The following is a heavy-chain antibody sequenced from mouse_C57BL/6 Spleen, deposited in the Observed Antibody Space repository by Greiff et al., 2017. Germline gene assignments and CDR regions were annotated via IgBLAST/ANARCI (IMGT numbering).Heavy chain of an antibody. CDR1: GFTFSSYA. CDR3: ARDWDYGSSYYFDY. CDR2: ISDGGSYT. J-gene: IGHJ2*01. Sequence: EVMLVESGGGLVKPGGSLKLSCAASGFTFSSYAMSWVRQTPEKRLEWVATISDGGSYTYYPDNVKGRFTISRDNAKNNLYLQMSHLKSEDTAMYYCARDWDYGSSYYFDYWGQGTTLTVSS. D-gene: IGHD1-1*01. V-gene: IGHV5-4*01.